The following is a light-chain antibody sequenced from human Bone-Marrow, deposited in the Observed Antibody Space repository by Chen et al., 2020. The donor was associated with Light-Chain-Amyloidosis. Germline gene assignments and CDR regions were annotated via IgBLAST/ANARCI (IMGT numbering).Light chain of an antibody. CDR2: RHT. J-gene: IGLJ2*01. CDR3: QSADSSGTYEVI. V-gene: IGLV3-25*03. Sequence: SSDLTQPPSVAVSPGQSGRITCSGDDLPTKYAYWYQQKPGQAPVLVIHRHTERPSGISERFSGSSSGTTATLTISGVQAEDEADYHCQSADSSGTYEVIFGGGTKLTVL. CDR1: DLPTKY.